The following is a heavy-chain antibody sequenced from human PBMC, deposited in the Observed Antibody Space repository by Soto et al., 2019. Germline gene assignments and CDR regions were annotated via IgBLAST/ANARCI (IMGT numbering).Heavy chain of an antibody. D-gene: IGHD3-3*01. CDR2: IYYSGST. Sequence: SETLSLTCTVSGGSISSGGYYWSWIRQHPGKGLEWIGYIYYSGSTYYNPSLKSRVTISVDTSKNQFSLKLSSVTAADTAVYYCARAGYDFWSGYYDYWGQGTLVTAPQ. V-gene: IGHV4-31*03. J-gene: IGHJ4*02. CDR3: ARAGYDFWSGYYDY. CDR1: GGSISSGGYY.